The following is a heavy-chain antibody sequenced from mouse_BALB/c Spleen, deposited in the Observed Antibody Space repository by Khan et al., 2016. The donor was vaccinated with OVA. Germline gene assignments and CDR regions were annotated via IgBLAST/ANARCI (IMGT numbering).Heavy chain of an antibody. CDR3: ATLYGNPFGF. D-gene: IGHD2-1*01. CDR1: GFNIKDTY. CDR2: IDPPNDDS. J-gene: IGHJ3*01. V-gene: IGHV14-3*02. Sequence: VQLKQSGAELVKPGASVKLSCSASGFNIKDTYIHWMKQRPEQGLEWIGRIDPPNDDSKYGPKFQAKATLTADTSSNTAYLQLSSLTSEDTAVYYCATLYGNPFGFWGQGTLVSVSS.